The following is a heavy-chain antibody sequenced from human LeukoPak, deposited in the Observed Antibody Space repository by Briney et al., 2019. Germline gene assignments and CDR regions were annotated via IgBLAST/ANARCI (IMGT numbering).Heavy chain of an antibody. J-gene: IGHJ6*03. CDR1: GGTFSSYA. CDR3: ARVGPMPYYYYMDV. CDR2: IIPIFGTA. V-gene: IGHV1-69*13. D-gene: IGHD1-26*01. Sequence: ASVKVSCKASGGTFSSYAISWVRQAPGQGLEWMGGIIPIFGTANYAQKFQGRVTITADESTSTAYMELSSLRSEDTAVYYCARVGPMPYYYYMDVWGKGTTVTISS.